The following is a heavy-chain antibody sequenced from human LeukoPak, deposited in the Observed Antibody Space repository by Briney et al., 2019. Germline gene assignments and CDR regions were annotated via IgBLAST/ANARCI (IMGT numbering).Heavy chain of an antibody. CDR2: IYYSGST. CDR3: ARHYYDSSGYYYAPAGYFQH. V-gene: IGHV4-59*08. CDR1: GASISSYY. D-gene: IGHD3-22*01. J-gene: IGHJ1*01. Sequence: PSETLSLTCSVSGASISSYYWSWIRQPPGKGLEWIGYIYYSGSTNYNPSLKSRVTISVDTSKNQFSLKLSSVTAADTAVYYCARHYYDSSGYYYAPAGYFQHWGQGTLVTVSS.